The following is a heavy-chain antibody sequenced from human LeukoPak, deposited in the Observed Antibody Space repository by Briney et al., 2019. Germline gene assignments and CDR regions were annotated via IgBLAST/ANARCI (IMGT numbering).Heavy chain of an antibody. D-gene: IGHD3-22*01. Sequence: GGSLRLSCAASGFTFRSCEMNWVRQAPGKGLEWLSYISGSGSSVYYADSVKGRFTVSRDNAKNSLYLEMNSLRAEDTAVYFCARDYYDSSGYYSLDYWSQGTLVTVSS. CDR2: ISGSGSSV. V-gene: IGHV3-48*03. J-gene: IGHJ4*02. CDR1: GFTFRSCE. CDR3: ARDYYDSSGYYSLDY.